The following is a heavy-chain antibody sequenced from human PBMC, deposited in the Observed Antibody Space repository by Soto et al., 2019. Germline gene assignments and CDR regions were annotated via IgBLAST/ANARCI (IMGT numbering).Heavy chain of an antibody. V-gene: IGHV1-69*01. D-gene: IGHD3-22*01. J-gene: IGHJ4*02. Sequence: QVQLVQSGAEVKKPGSSVKVSCKASGGTFSSYAISWVRQAPGQGLEWMGGIIPIFGTANYAQKFQGRVTITGDESTSTAYMELSSLRSEDTAVYYCARNSYYYDSSGYYDASGYWGQGTLVTVSS. CDR2: IIPIFGTA. CDR1: GGTFSSYA. CDR3: ARNSYYYDSSGYYDASGY.